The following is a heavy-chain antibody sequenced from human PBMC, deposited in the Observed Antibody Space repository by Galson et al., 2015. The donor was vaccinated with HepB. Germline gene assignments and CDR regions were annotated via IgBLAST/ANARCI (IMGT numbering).Heavy chain of an antibody. Sequence: QSGAEVKKPGESLRVSCKGSGYSFTSYWISWVRQMPGKGLEWMGRIDPSDSYTNYSPSFQGHVTISADKSISTAYLQWSSLKASDTAMYYCARHSENGQQQLVVVNAFDIWGQGTMVTVSS. CDR3: ARHSENGQQQLVVVNAFDI. V-gene: IGHV5-10-1*01. J-gene: IGHJ3*02. CDR1: GYSFTSYW. CDR2: IDPSDSYT. D-gene: IGHD6-13*01.